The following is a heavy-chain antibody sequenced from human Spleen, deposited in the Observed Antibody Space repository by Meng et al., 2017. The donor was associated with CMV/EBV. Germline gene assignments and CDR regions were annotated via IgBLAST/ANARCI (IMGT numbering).Heavy chain of an antibody. D-gene: IGHD1-26*01. V-gene: IGHV4-34*11. Sequence: VQLQQWGEGLLKPSETLSLTCAVYGGSFSGYYWSWIRQPPGKGLEWIGYIYYSGSTSYNPSLKSRATISVDTSKNQFSLKLSSVTAADTAVYYCARDLWGSRYYFDYWGQGTLVTVSS. J-gene: IGHJ4*02. CDR3: ARDLWGSRYYFDY. CDR2: IYYSGST. CDR1: GGSFSGYY.